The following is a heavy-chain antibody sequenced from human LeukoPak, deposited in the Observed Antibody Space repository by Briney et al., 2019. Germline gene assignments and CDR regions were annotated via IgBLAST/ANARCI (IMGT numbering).Heavy chain of an antibody. CDR3: TTKVIRGISGDDYDD. CDR2: ISDDGSNK. J-gene: IGHJ4*02. D-gene: IGHD5-12*01. CDR1: GFTFNIYA. V-gene: IGHV3-30*19. Sequence: GRSLRLSCAASGFTFNIYAMRWVRQALGKGLEWVAVISDDGSNKYYADSVKGRFTISRDNSKHTLYLQMNSLTAEDTAVYYCTTKVIRGISGDDYDDWGQGTLVTVSS.